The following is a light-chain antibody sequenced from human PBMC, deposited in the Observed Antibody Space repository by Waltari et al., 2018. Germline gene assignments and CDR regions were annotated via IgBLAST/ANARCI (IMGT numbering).Light chain of an antibody. CDR2: GAS. CDR3: QQYGSSVLYT. J-gene: IGKJ2*01. Sequence: EIVLTQSPGTLSLSPGERATLSGRTSQRLTKNYLAWYQQKPGQAPRLLIYGASSRAAGIPDRFSGSGSGTDFTLTISRLEPEDFAVYYCQQYGSSVLYTFGQGTKLEIK. CDR1: QRLTKNY. V-gene: IGKV3-20*01.